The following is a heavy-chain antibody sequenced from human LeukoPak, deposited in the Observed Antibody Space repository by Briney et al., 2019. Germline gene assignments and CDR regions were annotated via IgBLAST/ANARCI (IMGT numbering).Heavy chain of an antibody. Sequence: GGSLRLSCAASGLLFSNYGMSWVRQAPGKGLEWVSGISGSGGNTCYADSVKGRFTISRDNSKDTLFLQMSSLRAEDTAVYYCAQTGGPWGQGTLVTVSS. CDR3: AQTGGP. CDR1: GLLFSNYG. V-gene: IGHV3-23*01. D-gene: IGHD7-27*01. J-gene: IGHJ5*02. CDR2: ISGSGGNT.